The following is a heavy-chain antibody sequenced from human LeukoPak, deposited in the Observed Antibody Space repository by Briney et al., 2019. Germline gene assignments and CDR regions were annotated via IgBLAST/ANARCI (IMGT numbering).Heavy chain of an antibody. CDR2: INNDGSLT. J-gene: IGHJ4*02. V-gene: IGHV3-74*01. CDR3: AGPGIALAGDY. D-gene: IGHD6-19*01. Sequence: PGGSLRLSCAASGFTFSSYWMHWVRQTPGKGLVWVSRINNDGSLTNYADSVKGRFTISRDNAKNTLYLQMNSLRAEDTAVYYCAGPGIALAGDYWGQGALVTVSS. CDR1: GFTFSSYW.